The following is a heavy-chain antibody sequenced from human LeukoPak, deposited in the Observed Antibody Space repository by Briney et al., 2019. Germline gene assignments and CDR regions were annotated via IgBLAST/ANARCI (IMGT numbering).Heavy chain of an antibody. Sequence: GASVNVSCKVSGYTLTELSMHWVRQAPGKGLEWMGGFDPEDGETIYAQKFQGRVTMTEDTSTDTAYMELSSLRSEDTAVYYCATSPSRNYYDSSFRFDYWGQGTLVTVSS. CDR2: FDPEDGET. J-gene: IGHJ4*02. V-gene: IGHV1-24*01. CDR3: ATSPSRNYYDSSFRFDY. CDR1: GYTLTELS. D-gene: IGHD3-22*01.